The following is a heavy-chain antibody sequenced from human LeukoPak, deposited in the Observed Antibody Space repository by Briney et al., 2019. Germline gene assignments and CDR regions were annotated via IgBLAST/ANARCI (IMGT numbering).Heavy chain of an antibody. CDR2: IYYSGST. Sequence: SETLSLTSTVSGGSTSSHYWSWIRQPPGKGLEWIGYIYYSGSTNYNPSLKSRVTISVDTSKNQFSLKLSSVTAADTAVYYCARGAVVVPDYYFDCWGQGTLVTVSS. CDR3: ARGAVVVPDYYFDC. V-gene: IGHV4-59*11. D-gene: IGHD2-2*01. CDR1: GGSTSSHY. J-gene: IGHJ4*02.